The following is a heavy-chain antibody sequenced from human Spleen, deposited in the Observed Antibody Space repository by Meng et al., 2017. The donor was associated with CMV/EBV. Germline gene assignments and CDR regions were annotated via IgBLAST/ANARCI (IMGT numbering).Heavy chain of an antibody. Sequence: ASVKVSCKASGYTFITYGFSWVRQAPGQGLEWMGWISTYNRNTNYEQKFQGRLTLTTDASTDTAYMELRSLRSDDTAVYFCARAAITGSSNFYFDYWGQGTLVTVSS. D-gene: IGHD3-10*01. CDR3: ARAAITGSSNFYFDY. CDR1: GYTFITYG. V-gene: IGHV1-18*01. CDR2: ISTYNRNT. J-gene: IGHJ4*02.